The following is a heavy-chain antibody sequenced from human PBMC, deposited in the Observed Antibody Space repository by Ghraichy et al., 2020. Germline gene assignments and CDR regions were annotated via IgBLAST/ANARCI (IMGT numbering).Heavy chain of an antibody. CDR3: ARDRQLGYADY. V-gene: IGHV3-7*01. CDR2: IKQDGSEK. Sequence: GESLNISCAASGFTFSSYWMSWVRQAPGKGLEWVANIKQDGSEKYYVDSVKGRFTISRDNAKNSLYLQMNSLRAEDTAVYYCARDRQLGYADYWGQGTLVTVSS. CDR1: GFTFSSYW. D-gene: IGHD7-27*01. J-gene: IGHJ4*02.